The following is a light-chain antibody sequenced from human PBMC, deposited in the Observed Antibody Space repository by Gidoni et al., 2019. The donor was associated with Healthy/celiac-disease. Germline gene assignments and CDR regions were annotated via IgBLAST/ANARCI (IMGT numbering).Light chain of an antibody. CDR3: SSYTSSSTRV. CDR1: SSDVGGYNY. J-gene: IGLJ2*01. Sequence: QSARTQPASVSGSPGQSITTSCTVTSSDVGGYNYVSWYQQHPGKAPQLMIYEVSNRPSGVSNRFSGSKSGYTASLTISGLQAEDEADYYCSSYTSSSTRVFGGGTKLTVL. CDR2: EVS. V-gene: IGLV2-14*01.